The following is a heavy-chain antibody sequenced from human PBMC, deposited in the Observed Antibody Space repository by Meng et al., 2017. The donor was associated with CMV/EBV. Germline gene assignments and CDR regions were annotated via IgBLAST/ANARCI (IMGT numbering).Heavy chain of an antibody. D-gene: IGHD6-13*01. CDR2: INPNSGGT. CDR3: ARFMSSSWDHYFDY. CDR1: GHTFTGYY. J-gene: IGHJ4*02. Sequence: QGQLEQAGSEVKKPGPAGKASCNAFGHTFTGYYRHWVRQAPGQGREGRGWINPNSGGTNYAQKLQGRGTMTRDTYISTAYMELSRLRSDDTAVYYCARFMSSSWDHYFDYWGQGTLVTVSS. V-gene: IGHV1-2*02.